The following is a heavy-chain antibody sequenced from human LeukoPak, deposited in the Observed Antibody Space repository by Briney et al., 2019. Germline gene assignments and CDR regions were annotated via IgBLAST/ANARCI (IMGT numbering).Heavy chain of an antibody. D-gene: IGHD2-15*01. CDR1: GYTFPSYD. J-gene: IGHJ5*02. CDR2: MNPNSGNT. Sequence: ASVKVSCKASGYTFPSYDINWVRQATGQGLEWMGWMNPNSGNTGSAQKFQDRVTMTSNTSISTAYMELSSLTSEDTAVYYCARTLGYCSGDSCFGNTWFDPWGQGTLVTVSS. V-gene: IGHV1-8*01. CDR3: ARTLGYCSGDSCFGNTWFDP.